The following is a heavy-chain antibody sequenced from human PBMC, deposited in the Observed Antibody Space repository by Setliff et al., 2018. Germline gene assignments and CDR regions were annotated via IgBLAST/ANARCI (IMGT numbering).Heavy chain of an antibody. J-gene: IGHJ6*03. CDR1: GYRFSNYG. V-gene: IGHV1-18*01. Sequence: ASVKVSCKASGYRFSNYGISWVRQAPGQGLEWVGWISAYNRNTKSSPKVQGRVTLTADTSTNTAYMELRSLKSDDTAIYYCARSWAGYSYFYMDVWGKGTTVTVSS. CDR2: ISAYNRNT. CDR3: ARSWAGYSYFYMDV. D-gene: IGHD3-16*01.